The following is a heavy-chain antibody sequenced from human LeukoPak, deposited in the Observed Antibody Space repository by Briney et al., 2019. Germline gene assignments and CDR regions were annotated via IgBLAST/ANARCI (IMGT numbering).Heavy chain of an antibody. D-gene: IGHD5-18*01. Sequence: SETLSLTCTVSGGSISSYYWSWIRQPPGKGLEWIGYIYYSGSTNYNPSLKSRVTISVDTSKNQFSLKLSSVTAADTAVYYCAGHGGYSYGPPGFFDYWGQGTLVTVSS. CDR2: IYYSGST. J-gene: IGHJ4*02. V-gene: IGHV4-59*08. CDR1: GGSISSYY. CDR3: AGHGGYSYGPPGFFDY.